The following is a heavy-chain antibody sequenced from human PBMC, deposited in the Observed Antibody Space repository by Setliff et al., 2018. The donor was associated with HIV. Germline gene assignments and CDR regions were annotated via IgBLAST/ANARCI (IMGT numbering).Heavy chain of an antibody. V-gene: IGHV4-59*01. Sequence: PSETLSLTCTVSGGSISNFLWSWIRQPPGKGLEWIGYIYDSGSTNYNPSLKSRVTISVDTSNNYFSMKLTSVTAADTAVYYCARSSPSLRAFDILDQGTMVTVSS. CDR3: ARSSPSLRAFDI. D-gene: IGHD2-2*01. CDR2: IYDSGST. CDR1: GGSISNFL. J-gene: IGHJ3*02.